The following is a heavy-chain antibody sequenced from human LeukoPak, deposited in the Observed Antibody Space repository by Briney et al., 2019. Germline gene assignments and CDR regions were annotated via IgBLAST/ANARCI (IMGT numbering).Heavy chain of an antibody. J-gene: IGHJ3*02. D-gene: IGHD4-11*01. Sequence: SETLSLTCTVSGGSISSYYWSWIRQPPGKGLEWIGYIYYSGSTNYNPSLKSRVTISVDTSKNQFSLKLSSVTAADTAVYYCASLTTVTTSNAFDIWGQGTMVTVSS. CDR3: ASLTTVTTSNAFDI. CDR2: IYYSGST. CDR1: GGSISSYY. V-gene: IGHV4-59*01.